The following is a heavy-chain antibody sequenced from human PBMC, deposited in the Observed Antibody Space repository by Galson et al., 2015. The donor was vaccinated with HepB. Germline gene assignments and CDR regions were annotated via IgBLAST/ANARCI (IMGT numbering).Heavy chain of an antibody. CDR1: GFTFSTYS. J-gene: IGHJ6*02. V-gene: IGHV3-21*01. Sequence: SLRLSCAASGFTFSTYSMNRVRQAPGKGLEWVSCIGTTRSNIYYADSVKGRFTISRDNAKNSLYLQMNSLRVDDTAIYYCARDFGAFGSGYGMDVWGQGTTVTVSS. CDR2: IGTTRSNI. D-gene: IGHD3-10*01. CDR3: ARDFGAFGSGYGMDV.